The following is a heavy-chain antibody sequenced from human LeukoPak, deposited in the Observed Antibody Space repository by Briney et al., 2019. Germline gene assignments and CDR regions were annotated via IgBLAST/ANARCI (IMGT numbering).Heavy chain of an antibody. Sequence: PGGSLRLSCAASASGVTFSSHSMNWVSQAPGKGLEWISYIYSSGSYIFYAASVKGRFTVSRDNARNSLYLQMNSLGAEDTAIYYCAREYNSRATFDYWGQGTLVTVSS. J-gene: IGHJ4*02. CDR1: ASGVTFSSHS. V-gene: IGHV3-21*05. D-gene: IGHD1-20*01. CDR2: IYSSGSYI. CDR3: AREYNSRATFDY.